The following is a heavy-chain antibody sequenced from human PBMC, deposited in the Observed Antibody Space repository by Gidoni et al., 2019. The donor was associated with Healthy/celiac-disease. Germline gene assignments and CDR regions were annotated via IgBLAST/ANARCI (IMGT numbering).Heavy chain of an antibody. CDR3: AKDRRGGYPPQLLVFDY. CDR1: GFPFSRLG. D-gene: IGHD6-19*01. J-gene: IGHJ4*02. Sequence: QVQLVESGGGVVQPGRSLRLSCAASGFPFSRLGMHWARQAPAKGLEWVAVISYDGSNKEYADSVKGRFTIYRYNSKNTVYRQMNSRRAEDTAVYYCAKDRRGGYPPQLLVFDYWGQGTLVTVSS. CDR2: ISYDGSNK. V-gene: IGHV3-30*18.